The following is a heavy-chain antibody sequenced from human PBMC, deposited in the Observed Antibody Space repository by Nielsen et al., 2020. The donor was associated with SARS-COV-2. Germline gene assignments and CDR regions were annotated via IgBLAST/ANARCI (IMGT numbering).Heavy chain of an antibody. Sequence: WIRQPPGKGLEWIEEINHSGSTNYNPSLKSRVTISVDTSKNQFSLKLSSVTAADTAVYYCARGVVVVPAATYYYYYYMDVWGKGTTVTVSS. CDR3: ARGVVVVPAATYYYYYYMDV. J-gene: IGHJ6*03. V-gene: IGHV4-34*01. D-gene: IGHD2-2*01. CDR2: INHSGST.